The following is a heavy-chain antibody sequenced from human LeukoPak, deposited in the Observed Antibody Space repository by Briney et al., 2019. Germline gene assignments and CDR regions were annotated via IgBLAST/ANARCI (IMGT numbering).Heavy chain of an antibody. V-gene: IGHV4-31*03. CDR2: IYYSGST. Sequence: PSETLSLTCTVSGGSISSGGYYWSWIRQHPGKGLEWIGYIYYSGSTYYNPSLKSRVTISVDTSKNQFSLKLSSVTAADTAAYYCARAPNYYDSSGYYRPHFDYWGQGTLVTVSS. CDR1: GGSISSGGYY. J-gene: IGHJ4*02. CDR3: ARAPNYYDSSGYYRPHFDY. D-gene: IGHD3-22*01.